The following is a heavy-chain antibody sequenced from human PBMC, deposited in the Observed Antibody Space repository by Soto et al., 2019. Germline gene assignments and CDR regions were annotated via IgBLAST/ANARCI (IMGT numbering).Heavy chain of an antibody. V-gene: IGHV3-21*01. D-gene: IGHD3-10*01. CDR1: GFSFGGYA. CDR2: ISGSGSSI. J-gene: IGHJ6*02. Sequence: GGSLRLSCAASGFSFGGYAMDWVRQFPGKGLEWVASISGSGSSIYYADSLKGRFTISRDNSNNSVFLQMNSLRAEDTAVYYCARAHGSGKNYDNPDYYYGLDVWGQGTTVTVSS. CDR3: ARAHGSGKNYDNPDYYYGLDV.